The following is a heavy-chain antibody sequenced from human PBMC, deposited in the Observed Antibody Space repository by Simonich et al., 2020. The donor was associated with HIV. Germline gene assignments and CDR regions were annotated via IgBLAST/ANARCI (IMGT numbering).Heavy chain of an antibody. J-gene: IGHJ4*02. V-gene: IGHV4-38-2*01. CDR2: IDHSGGT. Sequence: QLQLQESGPGLVKPSETLSLTCAVSGYSKSSGYYWGWVRQPPGRGLGWIGNIDHSGGTYYHPSLKSRVTMSVDTSKNQFALKLSSVTAADTAVYYCAGTGPLLDFWGQGTLVTVSS. D-gene: IGHD7-27*01. CDR3: AGTGPLLDF. CDR1: GYSKSSGYY.